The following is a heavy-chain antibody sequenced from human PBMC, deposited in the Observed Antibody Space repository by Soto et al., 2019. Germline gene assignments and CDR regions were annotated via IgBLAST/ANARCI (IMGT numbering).Heavy chain of an antibody. CDR1: GFTFSDYY. V-gene: IGHV3-11*01. Sequence: GSLRLSCAASGFTFSDYYMSWIRQAPGKGLEWVSYISSSGSTIYYADSVKGRFTISRDNAKNSLYLQMNSLRAEDTAVYYCARADCSGGRCYRDYYYYYGMAVWRQGTTVTVSS. CDR2: ISSSGSTI. J-gene: IGHJ6*02. CDR3: ARADCSGGRCYRDYYYYYGMAV. D-gene: IGHD2-15*01.